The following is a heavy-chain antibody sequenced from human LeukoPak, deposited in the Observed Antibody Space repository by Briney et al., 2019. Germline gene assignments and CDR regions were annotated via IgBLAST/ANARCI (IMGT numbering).Heavy chain of an antibody. J-gene: IGHJ4*02. D-gene: IGHD6-19*01. V-gene: IGHV4-39*01. Sequence: IRSIYYSGSTYYNPSLKSRVTISVDTSKNQFSLKLSSVTAADTAVYYCASPAVAGNYFDYWGQGTLVTVSS. CDR2: IYYSGST. CDR3: ASPAVAGNYFDY.